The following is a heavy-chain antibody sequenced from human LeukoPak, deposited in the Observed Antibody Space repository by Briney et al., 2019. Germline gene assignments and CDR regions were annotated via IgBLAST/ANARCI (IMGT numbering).Heavy chain of an antibody. D-gene: IGHD3-16*01. V-gene: IGHV4-34*01. CDR2: VNDSGST. CDR1: GGSLSGYY. CDR3: LRGRGERSPYFYYYMDV. J-gene: IGHJ6*03. Sequence: SETLSLTCAVYGGSLSGYYWSWIRQSPGKGLEWIGEVNDSGSTNFNPSLKTRVTMSVDTSKNQLSLNLRSVSAADAAVYYCLRGRGERSPYFYYYMDVWGEGTTVTVSS.